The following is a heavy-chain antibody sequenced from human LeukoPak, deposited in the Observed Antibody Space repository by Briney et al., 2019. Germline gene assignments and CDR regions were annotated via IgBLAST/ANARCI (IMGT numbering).Heavy chain of an antibody. CDR2: IYYSGST. D-gene: IGHD3-16*02. V-gene: IGHV4-31*03. CDR1: GGSISSGGYY. Sequence: SQTLSLTCTVSGGSISSGGYYWSWIRQHPGKGLEWIGYIYYSGSTYYNPPLKSRVTISVDTSKNQYSLKLSSVTAADTAVYYCARASRYDYVWGSYRPPYFDYWGQGTLVTVSS. J-gene: IGHJ4*02. CDR3: ARASRYDYVWGSYRPPYFDY.